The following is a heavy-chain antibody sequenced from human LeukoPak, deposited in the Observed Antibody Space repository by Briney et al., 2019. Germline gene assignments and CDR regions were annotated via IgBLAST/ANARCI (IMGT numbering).Heavy chain of an antibody. Sequence: ASVKVSCKASGYTFTSYYMHWVRQAPGQGLEWMGIINPSGGSTSYAQKFQGRVTMTRDMSTSTVYMELSSLRSEDTAVYYCARDPIVVVAAKPHFDIWGQGTMVTVSS. CDR3: ARDPIVVVAAKPHFDI. CDR2: INPSGGST. CDR1: GYTFTSYY. D-gene: IGHD2-15*01. V-gene: IGHV1-46*01. J-gene: IGHJ3*02.